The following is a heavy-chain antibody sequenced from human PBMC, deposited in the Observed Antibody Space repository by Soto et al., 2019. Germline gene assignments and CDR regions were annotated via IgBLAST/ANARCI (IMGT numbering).Heavy chain of an antibody. Sequence: QVQLVESGGGVVQPGRSLRLSCAASGLTFIRHAMHWVRQVPGKGLEWVEAISDDGSKKHYVDSVKGRFSIPRDKSSNTVFLQMNSLRAEDTAVYFCAGERETSSWFLSGFEYWGQGTLVTVSS. CDR3: AGERETSSWFLSGFEY. CDR1: GLTFIRHA. D-gene: IGHD6-19*01. CDR2: ISDDGSKK. V-gene: IGHV3-30-3*01. J-gene: IGHJ4*02.